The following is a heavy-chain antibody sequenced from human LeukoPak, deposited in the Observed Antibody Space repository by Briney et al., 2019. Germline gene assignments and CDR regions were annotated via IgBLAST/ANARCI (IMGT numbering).Heavy chain of an antibody. V-gene: IGHV3-7*01. J-gene: IGHJ4*02. CDR2: IKNDGSEK. D-gene: IGHD5-12*01. CDR1: GFPFSTYW. CDR3: TRDSGLTGYDLLDY. Sequence: PGGPLRLSCAASGFPFSTYWITWVRQAPGKGLEWVANIKNDGSEKYYVDSVKGRFTISRDSAENSLFLQMNSLRVEDTAIYYCTRDSGLTGYDLLDYWGQGTLVTVSS.